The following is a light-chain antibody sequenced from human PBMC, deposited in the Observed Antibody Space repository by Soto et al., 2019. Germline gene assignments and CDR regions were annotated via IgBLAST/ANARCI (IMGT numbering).Light chain of an antibody. V-gene: IGKV1-39*01. J-gene: IGKJ3*01. Sequence: DIQMTQSPSSLSASVGDRVTITCRASQSLSSYLNWYHQKPGKAHKLLISAASSLHSGVPSRFSGSGSGTYFTLTISSLQPEDGATYCCQQSYSTPFTFGPGTKVDIK. CDR1: QSLSSY. CDR2: AAS. CDR3: QQSYSTPFT.